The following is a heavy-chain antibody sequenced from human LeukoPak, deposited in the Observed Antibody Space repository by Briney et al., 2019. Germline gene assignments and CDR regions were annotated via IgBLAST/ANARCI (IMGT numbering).Heavy chain of an antibody. J-gene: IGHJ4*02. Sequence: PGGSLRLSCAASGFTFSSYSMNWVRQAPGKGLEWVSYISSSTTTIYYADSVKGRFTISRDNAKNSLYLQMNSLRAEDTAVCYCARGQGPRMGSSWYYFDYWGQGTLVTVSS. CDR2: ISSSTTTI. D-gene: IGHD6-13*01. CDR1: GFTFSSYS. CDR3: ARGQGPRMGSSWYYFDY. V-gene: IGHV3-48*01.